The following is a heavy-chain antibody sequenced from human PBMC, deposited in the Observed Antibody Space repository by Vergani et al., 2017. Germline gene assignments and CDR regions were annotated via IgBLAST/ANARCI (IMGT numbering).Heavy chain of an antibody. J-gene: IGHJ6*02. CDR3: APPQTVTTGGMEV. Sequence: EVQLVQSGAEVKKTGATMKISCKVSGYTFTDHYMHWVKQAPGKGLEWMGLVDPEDGETIYAEKFKGRVTIAADTSTDTAHLELSSLRSEDTAVFYRAPPQTVTTGGMEVWGQGTTVIVS. CDR2: VDPEDGET. CDR1: GYTFTDHY. V-gene: IGHV1-69-2*01. D-gene: IGHD4-17*01.